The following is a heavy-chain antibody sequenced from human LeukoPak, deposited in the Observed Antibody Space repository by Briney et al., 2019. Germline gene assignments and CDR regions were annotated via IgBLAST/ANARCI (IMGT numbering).Heavy chain of an antibody. J-gene: IGHJ6*03. V-gene: IGHV4-59*01. Sequence: SETLSLTCTVSGGSISSSYRSWIRQPPGKGLEWIGYIYYSGSTNYNPSFKSRVTISVDTSKNQFSLKLSSVTAADTAVYYCARGEYYYGSGSYYYYYYYMDVWGKGTTVTISS. CDR1: GGSISSSY. CDR3: ARGEYYYGSGSYYYYYYYMDV. D-gene: IGHD3-10*01. CDR2: IYYSGST.